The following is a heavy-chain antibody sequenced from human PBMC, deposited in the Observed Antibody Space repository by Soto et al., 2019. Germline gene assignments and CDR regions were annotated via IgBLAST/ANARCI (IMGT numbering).Heavy chain of an antibody. CDR3: ARLGYGRSCPRGGGFAY. V-gene: IGHV4-31*03. CDR2: HYNGGSI. CDR1: GGSISSGDYF. J-gene: IGHJ4*02. Sequence: QVQLQESGPGLVEPSETLSLTCTVSGGSISSGDYFWTWIRQNPRRGLEWIGYHYNGGSIYYDPXFQRRFIISVXXSXNXXSLKLFSATAADTAVYYCARLGYGRSCPRGGGFAYWGQGALVTVSS. D-gene: IGHD2-15*01.